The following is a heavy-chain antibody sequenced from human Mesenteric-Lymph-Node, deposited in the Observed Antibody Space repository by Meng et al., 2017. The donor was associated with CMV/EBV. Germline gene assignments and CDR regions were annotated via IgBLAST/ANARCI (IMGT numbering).Heavy chain of an antibody. CDR1: GFTFSSYS. D-gene: IGHD2-15*01. CDR3: VSEGVGSCYDN. CDR2: MAYEGSNK. Sequence: GGSLRLSCEASGFTFSSYSMHWVRQAPGKGLEWVAIMAYEGSNKKYADSVKGRVTISRDNSKNTLYLQMNSLRAEDTAVYYCVSEGVGSCYDNWGQGTLDTVSS. V-gene: IGHV3-30*04. J-gene: IGHJ4*02.